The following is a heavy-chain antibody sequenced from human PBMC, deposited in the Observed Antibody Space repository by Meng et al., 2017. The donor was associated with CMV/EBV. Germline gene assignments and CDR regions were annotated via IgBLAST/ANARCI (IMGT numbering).Heavy chain of an antibody. CDR3: SRGGGVVGAFDI. J-gene: IGHJ3*02. V-gene: IGHV1-8*01. CDR2: LNTNGGNT. D-gene: IGHD3-22*01. CDR1: GYTFTSFD. Sequence: ASVKVSCKASGYTFTSFDINWVRQAPGQGLEWMGWLNTNGGNTGFAQKFQGRVTITGDTSIRTAYRELSSLTSQDRAVYYCSRGGGVVGAFDIWGRGTMVTVSS.